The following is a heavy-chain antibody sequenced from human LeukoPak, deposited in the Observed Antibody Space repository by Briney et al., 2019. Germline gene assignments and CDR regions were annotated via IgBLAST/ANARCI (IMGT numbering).Heavy chain of an antibody. CDR2: IRGSGGSK. CDR1: GFAFSKYA. Sequence: PGGSLRLSCAASGFAFSKYAMSWVRQAPGKGLEWVSAIRGSGGSKYYAHSVKGRFTISRDNSKNTLYVQMNSLRAEDTATYYCAKGTTYYDILTGYGYPYYFDYWGQGTLVTVSS. J-gene: IGHJ4*02. D-gene: IGHD3-9*01. V-gene: IGHV3-23*01. CDR3: AKGTTYYDILTGYGYPYYFDY.